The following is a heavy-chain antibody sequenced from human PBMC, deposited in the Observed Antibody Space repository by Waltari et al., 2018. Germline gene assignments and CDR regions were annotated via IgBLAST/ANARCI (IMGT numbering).Heavy chain of an antibody. Sequence: QVQLQQWGAGLLKPSETLSLPCAVYGGSFSGYYWRWIRQPPGKGLEWIGEINHSGSTNYNPSLKSRVTISVDTSKNQFSLKLSSVTAADTAVYYCASLLWALSGSGSYYNVGYYYYGMDVWGQGTTVTVSS. CDR1: GGSFSGYY. CDR2: INHSGST. V-gene: IGHV4-34*01. D-gene: IGHD3-10*01. J-gene: IGHJ6*02. CDR3: ASLLWALSGSGSYYNVGYYYYGMDV.